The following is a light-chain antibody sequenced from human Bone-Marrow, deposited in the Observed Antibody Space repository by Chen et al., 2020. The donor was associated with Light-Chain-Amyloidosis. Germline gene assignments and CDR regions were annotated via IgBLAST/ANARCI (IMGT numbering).Light chain of an antibody. J-gene: IGLJ1*01. V-gene: IGLV2-14*01. CDR2: EVT. Sequence: QSALPQPASVSGSPGQSITLSCTGTSSDVGGYNHVSWYQQHPDKAPKLMIYEVTNRPSWVPDRFSGSKSDNTASLTISVLQTEDEADYFCSSYTITNTLVFGSGTRVTVL. CDR1: SSDVGGYNH. CDR3: SSYTITNTLV.